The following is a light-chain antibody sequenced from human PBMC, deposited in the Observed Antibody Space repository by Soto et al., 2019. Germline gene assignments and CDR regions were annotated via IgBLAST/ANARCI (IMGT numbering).Light chain of an antibody. J-gene: IGLJ1*01. Sequence: QSVLTQPPSASGTPGQRITISCSGSSSNIGDNPVNWYQQLPGAAPKLLIYINDQRPTGVPDRFSGSKSGTSASLAISRLQPEDEADYYCAAWDDSLNALFGTGTKVTVL. V-gene: IGLV1-44*01. CDR2: IND. CDR3: AAWDDSLNAL. CDR1: SSNIGDNP.